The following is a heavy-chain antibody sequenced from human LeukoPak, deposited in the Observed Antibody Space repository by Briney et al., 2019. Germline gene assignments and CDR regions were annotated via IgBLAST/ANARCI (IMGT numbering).Heavy chain of an antibody. CDR3: ARGPEMASVLDY. CDR1: GYTFTGYY. D-gene: IGHD5-24*01. J-gene: IGHJ4*02. V-gene: IGHV1-2*02. CDR2: INPNSGGT. Sequence: GASVKVSCKASGYTFTGYYMHWVRQAPGQGLEWMGWINPNSGGTNYAQKFQSRVTMTRDTSISTAYMELSRLRSDDTAVYSCARGPEMASVLDYWGQGTLATVSP.